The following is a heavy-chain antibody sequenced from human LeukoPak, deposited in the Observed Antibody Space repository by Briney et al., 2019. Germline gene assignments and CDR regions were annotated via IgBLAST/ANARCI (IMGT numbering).Heavy chain of an antibody. CDR3: ARGSSSPNPFDYYYYYMDV. CDR1: ASTFTSYY. Sequence: ASVSVTFKSSASTFTSYYMHRVRQPHAQGLEWKGIINTSGGRTSYAQKFQGRVTMTRDMSTSTVYMELSSLRSEDTAVYYCARGSSSPNPFDYYYYYMDVWGKGTTVTVSS. CDR2: INTSGGRT. V-gene: IGHV1-46*01. D-gene: IGHD6-6*01. J-gene: IGHJ6*03.